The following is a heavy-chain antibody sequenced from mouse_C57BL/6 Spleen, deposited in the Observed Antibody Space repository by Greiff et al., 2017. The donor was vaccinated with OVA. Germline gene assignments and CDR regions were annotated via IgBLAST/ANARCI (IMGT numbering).Heavy chain of an antibody. J-gene: IGHJ4*01. CDR2: INPSTGGT. V-gene: IGHV1-42*01. Sequence: EVKLVESGPELVKPGASVKISCKASGYSFTGYYMNWVKQSPEKSLEWIGEINPSTGGTTYNQKFKAKATLTVDKSSSTAYMQLKSLTSEDSAVYYCAREGLHYHAMDYWGQGTSVTVSS. D-gene: IGHD3-1*01. CDR3: AREGLHYHAMDY. CDR1: GYSFTGYY.